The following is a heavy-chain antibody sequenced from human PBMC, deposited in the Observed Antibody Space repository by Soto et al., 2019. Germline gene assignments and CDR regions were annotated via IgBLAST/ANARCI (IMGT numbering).Heavy chain of an antibody. CDR3: ALFLRRRKGFDA. V-gene: IGHV4-30-4*01. CDR1: GGSMSGSEYC. Sequence: QVQLQESGPGLVKPSQTLSLTCTVSGGSMSGSEYCWTWIRQPPGKGLQWIGCVHYSGSTYYDPSLRSRTSMSIDTSRNEFHLKMTSVTAADRAVYYCALFLRRRKGFDAWGQGTMVTVST. D-gene: IGHD3-3*01. J-gene: IGHJ3*01. CDR2: VHYSGST.